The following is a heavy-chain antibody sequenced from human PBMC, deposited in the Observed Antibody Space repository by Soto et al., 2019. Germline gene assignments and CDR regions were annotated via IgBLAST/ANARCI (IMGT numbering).Heavy chain of an antibody. CDR1: GYTFISSG. D-gene: IGHD5-18*01. V-gene: IGHV1-18*01. Sequence: QVQLVQSGTEVKKPGASVRVSCKTSGYTFISSGISWVRQAPGQGLEWMGWISPYDGNTHSAQKFQVRVTMSTDTSTGTAYMEVRSLTYDDTAVYYCARDLSRYGATSGRDSWGQGTLVTVSS. J-gene: IGHJ5*02. CDR3: ARDLSRYGATSGRDS. CDR2: ISPYDGNT.